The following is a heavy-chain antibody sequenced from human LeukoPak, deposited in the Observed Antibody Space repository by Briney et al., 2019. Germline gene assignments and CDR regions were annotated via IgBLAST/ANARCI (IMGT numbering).Heavy chain of an antibody. CDR1: GYSFTSYW. J-gene: IGHJ6*02. D-gene: IGHD5-12*01. CDR3: ARRLVQYYGMDV. V-gene: IGHV5-51*01. Sequence: ESLKISCKGSGYSFTSYWIAWVRQMPGKGLEWMGIIYPGDSDTSYSPSFQGQVTITADKSVSTAYLQWSSLKASDTAMYYCARRLVQYYGMDVWGQGTTVTVSS. CDR2: IYPGDSDT.